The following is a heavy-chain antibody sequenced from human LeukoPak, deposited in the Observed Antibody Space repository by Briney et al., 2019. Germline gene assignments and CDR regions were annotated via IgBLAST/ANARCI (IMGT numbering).Heavy chain of an antibody. Sequence: PGGSLRLSCAASAFTFSYYWMNWIRQAPGKGLEWVSEVSGSGRTTDYADSVKGRFVISRDNSKNALYLEMNNLGVEDTAIYYCAKRRTTGNYFDYWGQGTLVTVSA. D-gene: IGHD2-8*02. CDR2: VSGSGRTT. J-gene: IGHJ4*02. CDR1: AFTFSYYW. V-gene: IGHV3-23*01. CDR3: AKRRTTGNYFDY.